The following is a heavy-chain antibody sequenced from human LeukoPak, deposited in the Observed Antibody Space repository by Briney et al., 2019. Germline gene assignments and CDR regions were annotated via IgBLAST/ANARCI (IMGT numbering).Heavy chain of an antibody. CDR3: ARDAEGDREFDY. CDR2: INSGGHGI. D-gene: IGHD1-26*01. Sequence: GGSLRLSCTASGFTFSSYGMTWARQAPGKGLEWVSHINSGGHGISYADSVRGRFTISRDNAESSVSLQMNSLTAEDTAVYYCARDAEGDREFDYWGQGTLVTVSS. J-gene: IGHJ4*02. V-gene: IGHV3-48*03. CDR1: GFTFSSYG.